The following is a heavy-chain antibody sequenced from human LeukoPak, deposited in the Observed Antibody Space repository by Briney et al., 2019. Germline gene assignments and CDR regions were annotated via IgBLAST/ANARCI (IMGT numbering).Heavy chain of an antibody. D-gene: IGHD1-1*01. CDR2: INHSGST. CDR3: ARLDPRFDY. V-gene: IGHV4-34*01. Sequence: SETLSLTCTVSGGSISSYYWSWIRQPPGKGLEWIGEINHSGSTNYNPSLKSRVTISVDTSKNQFSLKLSSVTAADTAVYYCARLDPRFDYWGQGTLVTVSS. J-gene: IGHJ4*02. CDR1: GGSISSYY.